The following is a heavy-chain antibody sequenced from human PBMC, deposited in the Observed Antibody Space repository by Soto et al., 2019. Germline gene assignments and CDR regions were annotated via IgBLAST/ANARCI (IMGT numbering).Heavy chain of an antibody. Sequence: QVQLVESGGGVVQPGRSLRLSCVASGFSFSNYAMHWVRQAPGKGLEWVSCISYNGNTKYYAASVKGRFTISRDTSKNTLYLQMNSLRPEDTAVYSCATEGASAAGPGSGYAFDIWGQGTMVTVSS. D-gene: IGHD6-13*01. CDR3: ATEGASAAGPGSGYAFDI. CDR2: ISYNGNTK. V-gene: IGHV3-30-3*01. CDR1: GFSFSNYA. J-gene: IGHJ3*02.